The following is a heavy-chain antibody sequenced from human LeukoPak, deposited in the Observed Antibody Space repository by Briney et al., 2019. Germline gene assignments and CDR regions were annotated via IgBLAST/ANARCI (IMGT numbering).Heavy chain of an antibody. D-gene: IGHD6-13*01. V-gene: IGHV4-34*01. CDR1: GGSFSGYY. J-gene: IGHJ1*01. Sequence: KSSETLSLTCAVYGGSFSGYYWSWIRQPPGKGLEWIGEINHSGSTNYNPSLKSRVTISVDTSKNQFSLKLSSVTAADTAVYYCARRRGSSWDAKYFQHWGQGTLVTVSS. CDR2: INHSGST. CDR3: ARRRGSSWDAKYFQH.